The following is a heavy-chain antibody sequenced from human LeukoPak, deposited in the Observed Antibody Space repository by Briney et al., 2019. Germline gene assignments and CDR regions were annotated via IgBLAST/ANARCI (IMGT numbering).Heavy chain of an antibody. CDR2: INPNSGGT. V-gene: IGHV1-2*02. Sequence: ASVKVSCKASGYTFTGYYMHWVRQASGQGLEWMGWINPNSGGTNYAQKFQGRVTMTRDTSISTAYMELSRLRSDDTAVYYCARGLRRAAAGTNNWFDPWGQGTLVTVSS. CDR1: GYTFTGYY. D-gene: IGHD6-13*01. CDR3: ARGLRRAAAGTNNWFDP. J-gene: IGHJ5*02.